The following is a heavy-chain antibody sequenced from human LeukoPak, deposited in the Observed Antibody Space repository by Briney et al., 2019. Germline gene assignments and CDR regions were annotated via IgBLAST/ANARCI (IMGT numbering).Heavy chain of an antibody. CDR3: ARGLSGSGCFFDY. D-gene: IGHD6-19*01. CDR1: GFTFSSYG. V-gene: IGHV3-33*01. Sequence: PGGSLRLSCAASGFTFSSYGMHWVRQAPGKGLEWVAVIWYDGSNKYYADSVKGRFTISRDNSKNTLYLQMNSLRAEDTAVYYCARGLSGSGCFFDYWGQGTLVTVSS. CDR2: IWYDGSNK. J-gene: IGHJ4*02.